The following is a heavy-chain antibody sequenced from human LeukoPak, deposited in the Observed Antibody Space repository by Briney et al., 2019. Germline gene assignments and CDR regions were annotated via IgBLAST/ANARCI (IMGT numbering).Heavy chain of an antibody. CDR2: IYYGGST. CDR1: GGSVSSGSYY. V-gene: IGHV4-61*01. D-gene: IGHD1-26*01. Sequence: PSETLSLTCTVSGGSVSSGSYYWSWIRQPPGKGLEWIGYIYYGGSTNYNPSLKSRVTISVDTSKNQFSLKLSSVTAADTAVYYCAREVGATTNWGQGALVTVSS. CDR3: AREVGATTN. J-gene: IGHJ4*02.